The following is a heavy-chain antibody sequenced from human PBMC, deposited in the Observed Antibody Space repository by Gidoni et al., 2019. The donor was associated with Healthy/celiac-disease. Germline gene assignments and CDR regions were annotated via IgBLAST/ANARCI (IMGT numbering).Heavy chain of an antibody. CDR1: GFTFSSYA. V-gene: IGHV3-23*01. CDR2: ISGSGGST. Sequence: EVQLLESGGGLVQPGGSLRLSCAASGFTFSSYAMSWVRQAPGKGLEWVSAISGSGGSTYYADSVKGRFTISRDNSKNTLYLQMNSLRAEDTAVYYCAKEPGITIFGVVITYFDYWGQGTLVTVSS. J-gene: IGHJ4*02. D-gene: IGHD3-3*01. CDR3: AKEPGITIFGVVITYFDY.